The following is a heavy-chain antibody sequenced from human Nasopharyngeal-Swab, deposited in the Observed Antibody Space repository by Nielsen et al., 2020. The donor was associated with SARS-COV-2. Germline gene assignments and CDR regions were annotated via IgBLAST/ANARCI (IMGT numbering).Heavy chain of an antibody. D-gene: IGHD5-24*01. J-gene: IGHJ4*02. CDR2: IWYDGSNK. CDR1: GFTFSSYG. Sequence: GSLLKISCAASGFTFSSYGMHWVRQAPGKGLEWVAVIWYDGSNKYYADSVKGRFTISRDNSKNTLYLQMNSLRAEDTAVYYYARDLGDGYNGEYFDYWGQGTLVTVSS. V-gene: IGHV3-33*01. CDR3: ARDLGDGYNGEYFDY.